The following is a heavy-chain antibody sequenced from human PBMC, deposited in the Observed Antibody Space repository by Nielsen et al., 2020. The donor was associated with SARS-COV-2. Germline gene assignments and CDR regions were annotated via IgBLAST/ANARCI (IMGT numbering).Heavy chain of an antibody. CDR2: ISWNSGSI. Sequence: GGSLRLSCAASGFTFDDYAMHWVRQAPGKGLEWVSGISWNSGSIGYADSVKGRFTISRDNAKNSLYLQMNSLRAEDTALYYCAKTGIAVAGLASKKYYYYMDVWGKGTTVTVSS. V-gene: IGHV3-9*01. CDR3: AKTGIAVAGLASKKYYYYMDV. J-gene: IGHJ6*03. D-gene: IGHD6-19*01. CDR1: GFTFDDYA.